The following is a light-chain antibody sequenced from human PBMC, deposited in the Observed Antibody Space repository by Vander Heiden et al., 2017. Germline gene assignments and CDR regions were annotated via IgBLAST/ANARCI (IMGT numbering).Light chain of an antibody. CDR3: SSYAGSNNLV. CDR2: EGS. CDR1: SSDGGGYNY. J-gene: IGLJ2*01. Sequence: QSALTQPPSAAGSPGQSVTISCPGTSSDGGGYNYVSWYQQHPGKAPKLMIYEGSKRPSGVPDRFSGSKSGNTASLTVSGLQAEDEADYYCSSYAGSNNLVFGGGTKLTVL. V-gene: IGLV2-8*01.